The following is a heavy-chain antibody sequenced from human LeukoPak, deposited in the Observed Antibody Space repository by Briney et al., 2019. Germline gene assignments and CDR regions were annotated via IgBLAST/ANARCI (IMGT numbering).Heavy chain of an antibody. CDR3: ARGVVEQPPYYMDV. Sequence: RRSLRLSCATSGFSISEYSVNWVRQAPEKGLEWVSAISSRRVYIFYADSVKGRFTISRDDTKNSVTLQMNSLRAEDTAVYYCARGVVEQPPYYMDVWGEGTTVIVSS. CDR2: ISSRRVYI. CDR1: GFSISEYS. D-gene: IGHD2-21*01. V-gene: IGHV3-21*01. J-gene: IGHJ6*03.